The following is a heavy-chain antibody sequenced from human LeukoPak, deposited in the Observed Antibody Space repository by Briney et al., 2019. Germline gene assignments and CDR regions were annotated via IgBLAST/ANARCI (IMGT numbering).Heavy chain of an antibody. CDR2: TYYSGST. J-gene: IGHJ6*02. D-gene: IGHD3-22*01. V-gene: IGHV4-59*01. CDR1: GGSISSYY. CDR3: ARDGSSGHYYYYYGMDV. Sequence: SETLSLTCTVSGGSISSYYWSWIRQPPGKGLEWIGYTYYSGSTNYNPSLKSRVTISVATSKNQLSLKLSSVTAADTAVYYCARDGSSGHYYYYYGMDVWGQGTTVTVSS.